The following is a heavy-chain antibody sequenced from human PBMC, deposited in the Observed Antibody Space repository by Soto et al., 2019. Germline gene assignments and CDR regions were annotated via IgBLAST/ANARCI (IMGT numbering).Heavy chain of an antibody. Sequence: QVQLVESGGGVVQPGRSLRLSCAASGFTFSSYAMHWVRQAPGKGLEWVAVISYDGSNKYYADSVKGRFTTSRANPKNTLYLQMNSLRAEDTAVYYCARVAVEMATIHVFDYWGQGTLVTVSS. CDR3: ARVAVEMATIHVFDY. J-gene: IGHJ4*02. V-gene: IGHV3-30-3*01. CDR1: GFTFSSYA. CDR2: ISYDGSNK. D-gene: IGHD5-12*01.